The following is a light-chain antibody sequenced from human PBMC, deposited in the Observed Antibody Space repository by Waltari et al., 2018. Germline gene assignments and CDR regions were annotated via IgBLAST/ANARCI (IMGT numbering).Light chain of an antibody. V-gene: IGKV3-20*01. J-gene: IGKJ1*01. CDR3: QQHGTLPAT. CDR1: QTVGSSS. CDR2: RAS. Sequence: EIVLTQSPGTASLSPGERVTLSCRASQTVGSSSLAWYQQKPGQAPRLVIYRASRRATGFPDRFSGSGPGTEFSLTISRLEPEDFAVYYCQQHGTLPATFGQGTKVEIK.